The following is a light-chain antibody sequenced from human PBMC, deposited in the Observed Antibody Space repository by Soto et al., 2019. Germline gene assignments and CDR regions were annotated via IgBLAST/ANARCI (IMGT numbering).Light chain of an antibody. J-gene: IGKJ1*01. CDR3: QQYNSYST. CDR2: DAS. Sequence: DIQMTQSPSTLSASVVDRFTITFRASQSITNWLAWYQQKPGKAPKLLIYDASSLESGVPSRFSGSGSGTEFTLTISSLQPEDFASYYCQQYNSYSTFGQGTKVDIK. CDR1: QSITNW. V-gene: IGKV1-5*01.